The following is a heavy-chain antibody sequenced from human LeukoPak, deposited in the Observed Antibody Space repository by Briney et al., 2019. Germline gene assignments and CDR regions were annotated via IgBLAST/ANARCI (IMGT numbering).Heavy chain of an antibody. J-gene: IGHJ6*02. V-gene: IGHV3-23*01. D-gene: IGHD1-14*01. CDR3: AKVSGGGLYYDGMDV. CDR2: ISGSGGTT. CDR1: GFTFNNYA. Sequence: GSLRLSCAASGFTFNNYAMNWVRQAPGKGLEWVSVISGSGGTTYYADSVKGRFTISRDSSKNTLYLQMNSLRAEDTAVYYCAKVSGGGLYYDGMDVWGQGTTVTVSS.